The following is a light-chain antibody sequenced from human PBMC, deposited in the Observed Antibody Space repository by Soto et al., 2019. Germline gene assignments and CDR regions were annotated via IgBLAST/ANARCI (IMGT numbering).Light chain of an antibody. CDR1: QGFSSN. V-gene: IGKV3-11*01. Sequence: EIVLTQSPATLSLSPGERATLSCRASQGFSSNLAWYQQKLGQAPRLLTYDAFNRATGIPARFSGSGSGTDFTLTISNLEPEDFAVYYCQQRSSWPTFGQGTKLEIK. CDR3: QQRSSWPT. CDR2: DAF. J-gene: IGKJ2*01.